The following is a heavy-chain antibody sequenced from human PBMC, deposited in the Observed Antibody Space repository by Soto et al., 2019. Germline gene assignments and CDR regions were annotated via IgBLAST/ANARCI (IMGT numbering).Heavy chain of an antibody. V-gene: IGHV3-23*01. CDR3: VTNTLTHTSPIYCLDY. Sequence: GGSLGICCAASGFTFSGSAMSWGRKAPGKGLEWVSAISGSGGSTYYADSVKGRFTISRDNSKNTLYLQMNSLRAEDTPVYYCVTNTLTHTSPIYCLDYCGQGPFVTVSS. CDR2: ISGSGGST. D-gene: IGHD2-2*01. J-gene: IGHJ4*02. CDR1: GFTFSGSA.